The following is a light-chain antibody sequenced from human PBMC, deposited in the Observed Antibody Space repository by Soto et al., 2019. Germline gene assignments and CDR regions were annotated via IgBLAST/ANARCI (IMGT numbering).Light chain of an antibody. CDR1: QSVRSNY. CDR2: NSS. CDR3: QQYRDLPRT. V-gene: IGKV3-20*01. Sequence: EIVLTQSPGTLSLSPGERATLSCRASQSVRSNYLAWYQQKPGQAPRLLIYNSSTRAIGIPDRFSGSGSGTDFTLTISRLEPEDFALYYCQQYRDLPRTFGQGTQVEIK. J-gene: IGKJ1*01.